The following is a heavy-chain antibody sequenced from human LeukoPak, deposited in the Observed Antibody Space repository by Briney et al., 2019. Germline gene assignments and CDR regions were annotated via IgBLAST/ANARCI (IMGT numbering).Heavy chain of an antibody. CDR1: GFTFSSYS. CDR3: VRDRDVVVVPAAIDY. J-gene: IGHJ4*02. CDR2: ISSSSSYI. Sequence: PGGSLRLSCAASGFTFSSYSMNWVRQAPGKGLEWVSSISSSSSYIYYADSVKGRFTISRDNAKNSLYLQMNSLRAEDTAVHYCVRDRDVVVVPAAIDYWGQGTLVTVSS. V-gene: IGHV3-21*01. D-gene: IGHD2-2*01.